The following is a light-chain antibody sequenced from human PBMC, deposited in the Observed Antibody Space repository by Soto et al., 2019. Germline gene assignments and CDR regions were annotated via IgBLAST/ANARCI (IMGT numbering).Light chain of an antibody. CDR2: DAS. CDR1: QTVSSNY. CDR3: QHYGDSPRGT. V-gene: IGKV3D-20*01. J-gene: IGKJ4*01. Sequence: EVVLTQSPATLSLSPGERATLSCGASQTVSSNYLAWYQQKPGLAPRLLIYDASTRATGIPDRFGGSGSGTDFSLTIRRLEPEDFAGYYCQHYGDSPRGTFGGGTKVEIK.